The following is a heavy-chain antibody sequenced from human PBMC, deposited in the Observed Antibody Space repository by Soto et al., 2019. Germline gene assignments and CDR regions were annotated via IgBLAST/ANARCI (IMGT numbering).Heavy chain of an antibody. D-gene: IGHD4-17*01. J-gene: IGHJ3*02. CDR2: ISAYNGNT. CDR3: ARDGGREHEYGDNFDI. V-gene: IGHV1-18*01. CDR1: GYTFTSYG. Sequence: QVQLVQSGAEVKKPGASVKVSCKASGYTFTSYGISWVRQAPGQGLEWMGWISAYNGNTNYAQKLQGRVNMTTDTSTTTADMERRSLRSDDKAVYDCARDGGREHEYGDNFDILGQGTMVTVSS.